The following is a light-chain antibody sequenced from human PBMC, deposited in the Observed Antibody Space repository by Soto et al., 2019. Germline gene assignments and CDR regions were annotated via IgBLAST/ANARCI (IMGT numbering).Light chain of an antibody. J-gene: IGKJ1*01. CDR3: QHYNTYPWT. CDR2: KAS. CDR1: QSIDSW. Sequence: DIQMTQSPSTLSASVGDRVTITCRASQSIDSWLAWYQHKAGKAPKLLIYKASALESGVPSRFSGSGSGTEFTLTISSLEPEDFATYYCQHYNTYPWTFGQGTKVDIK. V-gene: IGKV1-5*03.